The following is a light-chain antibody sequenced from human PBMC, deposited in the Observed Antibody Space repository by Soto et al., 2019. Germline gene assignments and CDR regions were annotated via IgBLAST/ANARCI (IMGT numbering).Light chain of an antibody. J-gene: IGKJ4*01. Sequence: EIVMTQSPATLSVSPGERATVPCRASQSVRNNLAWYQQKPGQAPGLLIYGASTRATGIPARFSVSGYGTEFTLTISSLQSEDCAVYYCQQDNNCPLTFGGGTKVDIE. CDR3: QQDNNCPLT. CDR1: QSVRNN. V-gene: IGKV3-15*01. CDR2: GAS.